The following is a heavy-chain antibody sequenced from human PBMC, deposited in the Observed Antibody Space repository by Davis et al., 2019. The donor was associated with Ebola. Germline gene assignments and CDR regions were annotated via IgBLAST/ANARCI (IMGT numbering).Heavy chain of an antibody. D-gene: IGHD3-3*01. V-gene: IGHV3-7*01. CDR3: ARSRYDDY. CDR1: GFTFSTYS. CDR2: IKQDGSEK. J-gene: IGHJ4*02. Sequence: GGSLRLSCSASGFTFSTYSMNWVRQAPGEGLEWVANIKQDGSEKCYADSVKGRFTISRDNAKNSLYLQMNSLRVEDTAVYYCARSRYDDYWGQGTLVTVSS.